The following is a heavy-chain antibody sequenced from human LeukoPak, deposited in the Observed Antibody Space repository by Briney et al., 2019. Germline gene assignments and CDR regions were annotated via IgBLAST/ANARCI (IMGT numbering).Heavy chain of an antibody. D-gene: IGHD2-15*01. J-gene: IGHJ5*02. CDR2: INPKSGCT. CDR1: GYTFTGYY. CDR3: ARALVVVEVPVCDP. V-gene: IGHV1-2*02. Sequence: ASEKVSCKASGYTFTGYYMHWVRQAPGQGLEGMGWINPKSGCTNYAQKFQGRVTMTRGTSINTAYMELSRLRSDDTAVYYCARALVVVEVPVCDPWGQGTLVTVSS.